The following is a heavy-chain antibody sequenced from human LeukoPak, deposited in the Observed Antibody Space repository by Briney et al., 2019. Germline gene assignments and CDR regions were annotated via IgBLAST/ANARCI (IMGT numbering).Heavy chain of an antibody. CDR2: IWYDGSNK. V-gene: IGHV3-33*08. D-gene: IGHD3-22*01. Sequence: GGALRLSCAASGFTLTYYAMHGVRQAPGKGVEWGAVIWYDGSNKYYADSVKGRFTISRDNSKNTLYLQMNRLRAEDTAVYYCARDLAYYDSSGSIDYWGQGTLVTVSS. CDR3: ARDLAYYDSSGSIDY. CDR1: GFTLTYYA. J-gene: IGHJ4*02.